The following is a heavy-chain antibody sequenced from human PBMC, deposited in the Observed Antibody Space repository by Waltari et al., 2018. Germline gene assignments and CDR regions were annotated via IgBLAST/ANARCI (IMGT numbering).Heavy chain of an antibody. V-gene: IGHV3-21*01. CDR3: ARDNWNGY. Sequence: EVQLVESGGGLVKPGGSLRLSCAASGFTFSSYSMNGVRQAPGKGLEWVSSISSSSSYRYYADSVKGRFTISRDNAKNSLYLQMNSLRAEDTAVYYCARDNWNGYWGQGTLVTVSS. D-gene: IGHD1-20*01. CDR1: GFTFSSYS. CDR2: ISSSSSYR. J-gene: IGHJ4*02.